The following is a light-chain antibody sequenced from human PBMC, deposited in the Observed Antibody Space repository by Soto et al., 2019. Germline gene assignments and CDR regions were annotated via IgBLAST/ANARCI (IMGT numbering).Light chain of an antibody. J-gene: IGKJ2*01. V-gene: IGKV1-33*01. Sequence: DIQLTQSPSSLSASVGDRVTITCQASRDIKNYVIWYQQKPGKAPKFLIYDASNVETGVPSRFSGSGSGTDFSFIISSLQPEDFATYYCQQYDTFPPTFGQGTKVDIK. CDR2: DAS. CDR3: QQYDTFPPT. CDR1: RDIKNY.